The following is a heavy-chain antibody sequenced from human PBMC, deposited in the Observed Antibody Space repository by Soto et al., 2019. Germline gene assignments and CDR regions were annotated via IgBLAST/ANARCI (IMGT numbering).Heavy chain of an antibody. CDR3: AKRTDNSNYYNWFDP. J-gene: IGHJ5*02. Sequence: GGSLRLSCAASGFTFSNYAMSWVRQAPGKGLEWVSTISGNGGSTYYADSVKGRFTISRDNSKNTLYLQMNSLRAEDTAVYYCAKRTDNSNYYNWFDPWGQGTLVTVSS. D-gene: IGHD4-4*01. CDR2: ISGNGGST. V-gene: IGHV3-23*01. CDR1: GFTFSNYA.